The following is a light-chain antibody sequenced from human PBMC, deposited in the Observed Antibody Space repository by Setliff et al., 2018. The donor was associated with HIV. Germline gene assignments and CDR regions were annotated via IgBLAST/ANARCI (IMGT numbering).Light chain of an antibody. V-gene: IGLV2-14*03. Sequence: SVLTQPASVSGSPGQSITMSCTGTSSDVGGYDYVSWYQQHPGKAPKLMIYDVRNRPSGVPDRFSGSKSGNTASLTVSGLQADDEAEYYCSSYAGADFVVFGTGTKVTVL. J-gene: IGLJ1*01. CDR1: SSDVGGYDY. CDR2: DVR. CDR3: SSYAGADFVV.